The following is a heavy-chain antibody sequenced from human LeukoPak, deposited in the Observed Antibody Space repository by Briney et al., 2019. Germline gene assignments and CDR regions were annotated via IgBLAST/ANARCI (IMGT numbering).Heavy chain of an antibody. Sequence: SGTLSLTCAVSGGSISSSNWWSWVRQPPGKGLEWIGEIYHSGSTNYNPSLKSRVTISVDKSKNQFSLKLSSVTAADTAVYYCARLYDYVWGSFPYFDYWGQGTLVTVSS. V-gene: IGHV4-4*02. CDR3: ARLYDYVWGSFPYFDY. D-gene: IGHD3-16*01. CDR1: GGSISSSNW. J-gene: IGHJ4*02. CDR2: IYHSGST.